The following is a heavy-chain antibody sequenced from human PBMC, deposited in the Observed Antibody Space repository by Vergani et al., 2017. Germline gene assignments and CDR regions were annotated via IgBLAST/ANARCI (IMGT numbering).Heavy chain of an antibody. J-gene: IGHJ6*03. D-gene: IGHD1-26*01. Sequence: QVQLVESGGGVVQPGRSLRLSCAASGFTFSSYGMHWVRQAPGKGLEWVAVIWYDGSNKYYADSVKGRFTISRDNSKNTLYLQMNSLRAEDTAVYYCARAIVRATHYYYYYMDVWGKGTTVTVSS. CDR2: IWYDGSNK. CDR3: ARAIVRATHYYYYYMDV. CDR1: GFTFSSYG. V-gene: IGHV3-33*01.